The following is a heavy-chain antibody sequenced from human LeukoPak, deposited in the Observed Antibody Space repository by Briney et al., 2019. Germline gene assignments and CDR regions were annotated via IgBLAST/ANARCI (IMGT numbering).Heavy chain of an antibody. D-gene: IGHD2-15*01. J-gene: IGHJ4*02. V-gene: IGHV3-23*01. Sequence: GGSLRLSCVGSGFTFRSHAMSWVRQAPEKGLEFVSGIYENGGTTYYADSVKGRFSISRDNSKNTLYLQVDSLRGEDTAVYYCAKGGKRIMCPKSCYEDWGQGTLVTVSS. CDR1: GFTFRSHA. CDR3: AKGGKRIMCPKSCYED. CDR2: IYENGGTT.